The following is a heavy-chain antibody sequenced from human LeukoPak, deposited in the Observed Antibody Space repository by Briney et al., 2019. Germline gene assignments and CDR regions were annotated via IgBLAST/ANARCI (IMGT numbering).Heavy chain of an antibody. CDR1: GFTLSSYG. Sequence: GGSLRLSCSASGFTLSSYGMHWVRQAPGKGLEYVSAISSNGGSTYYADSVKGRFTISRDNSKNTLYLQMSSLRAEDTAVYYCVKDRRYSSNWYYFDYWGQGTLVIVSS. CDR3: VKDRRYSSNWYYFDY. D-gene: IGHD6-13*01. J-gene: IGHJ4*02. CDR2: ISSNGGST. V-gene: IGHV3-64D*09.